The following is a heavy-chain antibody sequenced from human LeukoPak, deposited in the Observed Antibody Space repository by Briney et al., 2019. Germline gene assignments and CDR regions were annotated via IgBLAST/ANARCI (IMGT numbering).Heavy chain of an antibody. CDR1: GYSFTSYW. CDR2: IYPGDSDT. V-gene: IGHV5-51*01. Sequence: KNGESLKISCKGSGYSFTSYWIGWVRQMPGKGLEWMGIIYPGDSDTRYSPSFQGQVTISADKSISTAYLQWSSLKALDTAMYYCARQRAHLHNWFDPWGQGTLVTVSS. CDR3: ARQRAHLHNWFDP. J-gene: IGHJ5*02.